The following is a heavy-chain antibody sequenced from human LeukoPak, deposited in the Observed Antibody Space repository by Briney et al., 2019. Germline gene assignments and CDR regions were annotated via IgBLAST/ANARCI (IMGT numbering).Heavy chain of an antibody. CDR3: ARVMSKVPAAIGYMDV. Sequence: SVTVSYRASGGTFSSYAISWVRQAPGQGLEWMGGIIPIFGTANYAQKFQGRVTITTDESTSTAYMELSSLRSEDTAVYYCARVMSKVPAAIGYMDVWGKGTTVTVSS. D-gene: IGHD2-2*01. V-gene: IGHV1-69*05. J-gene: IGHJ6*03. CDR1: GGTFSSYA. CDR2: IIPIFGTA.